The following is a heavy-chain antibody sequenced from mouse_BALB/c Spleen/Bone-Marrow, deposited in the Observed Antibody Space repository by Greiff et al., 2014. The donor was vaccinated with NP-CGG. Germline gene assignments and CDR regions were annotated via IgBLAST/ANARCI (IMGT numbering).Heavy chain of an antibody. J-gene: IGHJ4*01. Sequence: VQLVESGAEVMRPGSSVNISCKASGYAFSNYGMNWVKQRPGQGLEWIGQIYPGDGDTNYNGKFKGRVTPTADKSSSTAYMQFSSLTSEDSAVYFCASVYDYGRGYAMDYWGQGTSVTVSS. CDR1: GYAFSNYG. D-gene: IGHD2-4*01. CDR3: ASVYDYGRGYAMDY. CDR2: IYPGDGDT. V-gene: IGHV1-80*01.